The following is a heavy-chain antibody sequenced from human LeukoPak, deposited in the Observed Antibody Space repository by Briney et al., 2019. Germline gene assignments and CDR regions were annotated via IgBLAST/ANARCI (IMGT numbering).Heavy chain of an antibody. CDR1: GFTFSSYA. V-gene: IGHV3-23*01. J-gene: IGHJ6*02. CDR2: ISGSVGTT. Sequence: GGSLRLSCAASGFTFSSYAMTWVRQAPGKGLEWVSTISGSVGTTYYADSVKGRFTISRDNSKNVLYLQMNSLRADDTAVYYCATVNYDYYYYVMDVWGQGTTLTVSS. CDR3: ATVNYDYYYYVMDV. D-gene: IGHD1-7*01.